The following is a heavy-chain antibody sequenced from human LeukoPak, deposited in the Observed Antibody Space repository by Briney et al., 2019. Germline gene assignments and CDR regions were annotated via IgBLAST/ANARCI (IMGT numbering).Heavy chain of an antibody. CDR3: AKAGPYYFDY. V-gene: IGHV3-23*01. CDR2: ISGSTTTI. CDR1: GFTFGSYA. Sequence: AGSLRLSCAASGFTFGSYAMSWVRQAPGKGLEWVSAISGSTTTIYYADSVKGRFAISRDNSKNTVYLQMNSLRAEDTAVYYCAKAGPYYFDYWGQGTLVTVSS. J-gene: IGHJ4*02.